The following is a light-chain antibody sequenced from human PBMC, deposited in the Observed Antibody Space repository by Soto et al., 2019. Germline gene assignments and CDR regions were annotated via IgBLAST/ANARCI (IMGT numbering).Light chain of an antibody. CDR1: KTIAMY. CDR3: QHSFPPPYT. V-gene: IGKV1-39*01. CDR2: TTS. Sequence: DIQMTQSPSALSASVGDRVTITCRASKTIAMYVNWFQQKPGKAPKLLIYTTSSLQSGVPPRFSGSGSETDFTLTISRLQPEDSATYYRQHSFPPPYTFGQGTKLEIK. J-gene: IGKJ2*01.